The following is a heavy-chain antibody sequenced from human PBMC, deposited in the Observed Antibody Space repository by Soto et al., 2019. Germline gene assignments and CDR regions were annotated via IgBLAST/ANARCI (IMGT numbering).Heavy chain of an antibody. D-gene: IGHD3-3*01. CDR3: ASSILSYYMDV. V-gene: IGHV4-34*01. CDR1: GGSFSGYY. CDR2: INHSGST. Sequence: QVQLQQWGAGLLKPSGTLSLTCAVYGGSFSGYYWSWIRQPPGKGLEWIGEINHSGSTNYNPSLKSRVTISVDTSKNQFSLKLSSVTAADTAVYYCASSILSYYMDVWGKGTTVTVSS. J-gene: IGHJ6*03.